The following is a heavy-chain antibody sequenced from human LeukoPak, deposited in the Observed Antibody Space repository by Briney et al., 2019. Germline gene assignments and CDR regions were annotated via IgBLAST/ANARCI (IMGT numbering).Heavy chain of an antibody. D-gene: IGHD3-10*01. Sequence: TGGSLRLSCAASGFSFSNYSMHWVRQAPGKGLEWVAFMRSDGSKKYYVDSVKGRFTISRDNPNNTLYLQMNSLRIDDTAVYYCAKDYQYGSGSYYTFDSWGQGTLVTVSS. CDR3: AKDYQYGSGSYYTFDS. CDR2: MRSDGSKK. J-gene: IGHJ4*02. CDR1: GFSFSNYS. V-gene: IGHV3-30*02.